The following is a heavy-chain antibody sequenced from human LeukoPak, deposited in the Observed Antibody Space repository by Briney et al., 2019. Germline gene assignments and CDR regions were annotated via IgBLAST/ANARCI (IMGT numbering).Heavy chain of an antibody. Sequence: ASVKISCKASGGTFSSYAISWVRQAPGQGLEWMGGIIPIFGTANYAQKFQGRVTITADESTSTAYMELSSLRSEDTAVYYCARERAVVVPAAKRTNNAFDIWGQGTMVTVSS. CDR2: IIPIFGTA. CDR3: ARERAVVVPAAKRTNNAFDI. CDR1: GGTFSSYA. V-gene: IGHV1-69*13. J-gene: IGHJ3*02. D-gene: IGHD2-2*01.